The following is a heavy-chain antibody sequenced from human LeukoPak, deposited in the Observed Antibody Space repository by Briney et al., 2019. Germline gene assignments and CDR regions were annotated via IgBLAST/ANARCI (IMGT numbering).Heavy chain of an antibody. V-gene: IGHV3-53*01. CDR2: IYSGGTI. J-gene: IGHJ4*02. Sequence: GGSLRLSCAASGLTVSTNYMSWVRQAPGKGLEWVSVIYSGGTIYYADSVKGRFTISRDNSKNTLYLQMNSLRAEDTAVYYCAREKRLTFDYWGQGTLVTVSS. CDR3: AREKRLTFDY. CDR1: GLTVSTNY. D-gene: IGHD1-1*01.